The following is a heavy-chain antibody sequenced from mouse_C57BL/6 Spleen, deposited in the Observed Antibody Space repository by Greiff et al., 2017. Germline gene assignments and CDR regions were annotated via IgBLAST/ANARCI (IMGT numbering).Heavy chain of an antibody. CDR2: IDPYSGGT. J-gene: IGHJ4*01. Sequence: QVQLQQPGAELVKPGASVKLSCKASGYTFTSYWMHWVKQRPGRGLEWIGRIDPYSGGTKYNEKFKSKATLTVDKPSSTAYMQLSSLTSEDSAVYYCARDYDYDVGLDYWGQGTSVTVSS. V-gene: IGHV1-72*01. CDR3: ARDYDYDVGLDY. D-gene: IGHD2-4*01. CDR1: GYTFTSYW.